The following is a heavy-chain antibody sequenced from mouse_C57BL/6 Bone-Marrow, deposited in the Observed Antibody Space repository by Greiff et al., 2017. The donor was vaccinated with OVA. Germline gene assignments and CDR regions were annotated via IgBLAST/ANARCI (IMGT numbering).Heavy chain of an antibody. CDR3: ARSGVLRTYWYFDV. V-gene: IGHV1-72*01. Sequence: VQLQQSGAELVKPGASVKLSCKASGYTFTSYWMHWVKQRPGRGLAWIGRIDPNSGCTKYNEKFTSKATLTVDKPASTAYMQLSSLTSEDSAFYYCARSGVLRTYWYFDVWGTGTTVTVSS. D-gene: IGHD1-1*01. CDR2: IDPNSGCT. CDR1: GYTFTSYW. J-gene: IGHJ1*03.